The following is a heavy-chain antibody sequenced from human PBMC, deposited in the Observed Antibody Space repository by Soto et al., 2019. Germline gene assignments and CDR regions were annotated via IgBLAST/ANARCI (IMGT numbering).Heavy chain of an antibody. V-gene: IGHV3-15*07. CDR1: GFTFSNAW. D-gene: IGHD3-9*01. CDR2: IKSKTDGGTT. J-gene: IGHJ6*02. CDR3: TKNGVLRYIDWLSDYYYGMDV. Sequence: GGSLRLSCAASGFTFSNAWMNWVLHAPGKRLEWLGRIKSKTDGGTTDYAAPVKCRCTISRDVSKNQQYLQMNSLKTEDTALDYYTKNGVLRYIDWLSDYYYGMDVWGQGTTIPVAS.